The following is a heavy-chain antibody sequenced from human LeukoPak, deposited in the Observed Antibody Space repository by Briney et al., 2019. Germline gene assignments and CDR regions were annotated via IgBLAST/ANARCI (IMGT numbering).Heavy chain of an antibody. CDR3: AKDVPKPQYCGGDCSIR. D-gene: IGHD2-21*02. V-gene: IGHV3-23*01. J-gene: IGHJ4*02. Sequence: GGSLRLSCAASGFTFSSYAMSWVRQAPGKGLEWDSAISGSGGSTYYADSVKGRFTISRDNSKNTLYLQMNSLRAEDTAVYYCAKDVPKPQYCGGDCSIRWGQGTLVTVSS. CDR2: ISGSGGST. CDR1: GFTFSSYA.